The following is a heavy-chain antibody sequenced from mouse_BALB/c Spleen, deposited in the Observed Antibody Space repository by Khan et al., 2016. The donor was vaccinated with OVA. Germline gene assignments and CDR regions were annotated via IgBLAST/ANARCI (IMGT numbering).Heavy chain of an antibody. Sequence: EVELVESGGGLVKPGGSLKLSCAASGFAFSSHSMSWVRQTPEKRLEWVATITSGGSYTYYPDSVKGRFTISRDNAKNTLYLQISSLKSEDTAMYYCTRDRNYYVSSFYFDYWGQGTTLTVSS. V-gene: IGHV5-6-4*01. CDR2: ITSGGSYT. CDR1: GFAFSSHS. CDR3: TRDRNYYVSSFYFDY. D-gene: IGHD1-1*01. J-gene: IGHJ2*01.